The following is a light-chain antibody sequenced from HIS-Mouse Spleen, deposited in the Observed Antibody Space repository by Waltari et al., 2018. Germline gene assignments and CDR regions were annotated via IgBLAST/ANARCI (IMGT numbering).Light chain of an antibody. Sequence: DIVMTQSPDSLAVSLGERATINCKYSQSVLYSSNNKNYLAWYQQKPGQPPKLLIYWASTRESGVPDRFSGSGSGTDFTLTISSLQAEDVAVYYCQQYYSTPFGPGTKVDIK. J-gene: IGKJ3*01. CDR1: QSVLYSSNNKNY. V-gene: IGKV4-1*01. CDR3: QQYYSTP. CDR2: WAS.